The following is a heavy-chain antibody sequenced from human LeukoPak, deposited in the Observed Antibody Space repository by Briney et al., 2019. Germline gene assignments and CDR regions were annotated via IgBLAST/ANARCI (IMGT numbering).Heavy chain of an antibody. D-gene: IGHD3-10*01. CDR3: ASGITMVRGAPAYYFDY. CDR2: VDHSGNN. Sequence: SETLSLTCTVSGYSISSGYYWGWIRQPPGKGLEWIGNVDHSGNNFYNPSLKSRVSISIDTSKNQFSLKLSSVTAADTAVYYCASGITMVRGAPAYYFDYWGQGTLVTVSS. J-gene: IGHJ4*02. CDR1: GYSISSGYY. V-gene: IGHV4-38-2*02.